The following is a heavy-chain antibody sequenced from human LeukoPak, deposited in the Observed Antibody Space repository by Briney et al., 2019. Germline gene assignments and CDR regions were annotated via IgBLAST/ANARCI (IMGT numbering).Heavy chain of an antibody. J-gene: IGHJ5*02. V-gene: IGHV3-11*04. CDR1: GFTFSDYY. CDR3: ARDIPGGFGHYYHRGWFDP. D-gene: IGHD3-22*01. Sequence: GGSLRLSCAASGFTFSDYYMSWIRQAPGKGLEWVSYISGSGSTIYYADSVKGRFTISRDNAKNSLYLQMNSLRAEDTAVYYCARDIPGGFGHYYHRGWFDPWGQGTLVTVSS. CDR2: ISGSGSTI.